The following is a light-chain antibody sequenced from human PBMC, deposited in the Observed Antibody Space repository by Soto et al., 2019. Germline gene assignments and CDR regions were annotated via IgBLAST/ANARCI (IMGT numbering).Light chain of an antibody. Sequence: IVMTHSGANLSVSQGGRATLSSRASQSVSGNLAWYQQKPGQSPXXLIYDASNRATGIPARFIGSGSGTDFTLTISSIEPEDFAVYYCQQRNNWQAFCQGARLEIK. V-gene: IGKV3D-11*02. J-gene: IGKJ5*01. CDR3: QQRNNWQA. CDR1: QSVSGN. CDR2: DAS.